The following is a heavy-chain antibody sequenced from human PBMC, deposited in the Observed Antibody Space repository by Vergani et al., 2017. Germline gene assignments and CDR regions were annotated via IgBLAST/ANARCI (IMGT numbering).Heavy chain of an antibody. CDR1: GYTFTSYA. CDR2: INAGNGNT. CDR3: ARDYYFWSGSEYYFDY. Sequence: QVQLVQSGAEVKKPGASVKVSCKASGYTFTSYAMHWVRQAPGQRLEWMGWINAGNGNTKYSQKFQGRVTITRDTSASTAYMELSSLRSEDTAVYYCARDYYFWSGSEYYFDYWGQGTLVTVSS. D-gene: IGHD3-3*01. V-gene: IGHV1-3*01. J-gene: IGHJ4*02.